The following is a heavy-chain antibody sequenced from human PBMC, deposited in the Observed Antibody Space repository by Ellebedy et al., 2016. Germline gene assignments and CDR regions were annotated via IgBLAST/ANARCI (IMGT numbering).Heavy chain of an antibody. J-gene: IGHJ4*03. CDR3: VKMPDFDY. CDR1: GFIFTNYW. CDR2: IRQDGKEA. V-gene: IGHV3-7*01. D-gene: IGHD2-2*01. Sequence: GESLKISCVASGFIFTNYWMSWVRQAPGKGLEWVANIRQDGKEAHYMDSVRGRSTILRDNTKDSLHLQMNSLTTEDTAVYYCVKMPDFDYWGQGTLVTVSS.